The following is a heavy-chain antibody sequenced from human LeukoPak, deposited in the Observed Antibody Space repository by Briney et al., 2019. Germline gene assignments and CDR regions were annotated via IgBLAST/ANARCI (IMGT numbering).Heavy chain of an antibody. D-gene: IGHD2-15*01. CDR3: AMTYSYCSGGSCYSGWFDP. CDR1: GGTFSSYT. CDR2: IIPILGIA. Sequence: SVKVSCKASGGTFSSYTISWVRQAPGQGLEWMGRIIPILGIANYAQKFQGRVTITADKSTSTAYMELSSLRSEDTAVYYCAMTYSYCSGGSCYSGWFDPWGQGTLVTVSS. J-gene: IGHJ5*02. V-gene: IGHV1-69*02.